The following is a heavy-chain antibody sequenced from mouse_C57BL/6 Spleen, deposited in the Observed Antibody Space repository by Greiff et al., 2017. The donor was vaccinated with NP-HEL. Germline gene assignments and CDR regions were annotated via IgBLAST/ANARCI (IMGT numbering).Heavy chain of an antibody. CDR2: IDPSDSET. J-gene: IGHJ2*01. CDR3: ARWGSSYVENFDY. Sequence: QVQLQQPGAELVRPGSSVKLSCKASGYTFTSYWMHWVKQRPIQGLEWIGNIDPSDSETHYNQKFKDKATLTVDKSSSTAYMQLSSLTSEDSAVYYCARWGSSYVENFDYWGQGTTLTVSS. D-gene: IGHD1-1*01. V-gene: IGHV1-52*01. CDR1: GYTFTSYW.